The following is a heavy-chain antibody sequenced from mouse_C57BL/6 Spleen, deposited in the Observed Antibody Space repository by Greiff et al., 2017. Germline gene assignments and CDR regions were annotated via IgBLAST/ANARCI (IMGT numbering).Heavy chain of an antibody. D-gene: IGHD1-1*01. J-gene: IGHJ1*03. CDR3: ARRAPFTTVAETYFDV. CDR1: GYAFTNYL. Sequence: QVQLQQSGAELVRPGTSVKVSCKASGYAFTNYLIEWVKQRPGQGLEWIGVINPGSGGTNYNEKFKGKATLTADKSSSTAYMQLSSLTSEDSAVYFCARRAPFTTVAETYFDVWGTGTTVTVSS. CDR2: INPGSGGT. V-gene: IGHV1-54*01.